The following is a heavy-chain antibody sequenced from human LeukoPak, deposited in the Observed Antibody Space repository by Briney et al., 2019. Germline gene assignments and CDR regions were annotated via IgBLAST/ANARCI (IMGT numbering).Heavy chain of an antibody. D-gene: IGHD6-19*01. V-gene: IGHV3-21*04. Sequence: GGSLRLSCAASGFTFTKYSMNWVRQAPGKGLEWVAFISASRSYMHYADSVKGRFTISRDNAKNSLSLQMNSLRAEDTAVYYCAKDEKAVAGTFDIWGQGTMVTVSS. CDR3: AKDEKAVAGTFDI. J-gene: IGHJ3*02. CDR2: ISASRSYM. CDR1: GFTFTKYS.